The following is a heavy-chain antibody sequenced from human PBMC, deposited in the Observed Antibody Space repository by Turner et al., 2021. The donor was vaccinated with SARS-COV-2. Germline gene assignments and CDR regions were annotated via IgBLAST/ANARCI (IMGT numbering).Heavy chain of an antibody. D-gene: IGHD3-22*01. J-gene: IGHJ3*02. V-gene: IGHV3-21*01. Sequence: EVQLVESGGGLVKPGGSLRLSCAASGFPFSGHSVTWVRQAPGKGLEWVSSISNSSSYIYYADSVKGRFTISRDNAKNSLYLQMNSLRAEDTAVYYCARDIVVFTHAFDIWGQGTMVTVSS. CDR2: ISNSSSYI. CDR3: ARDIVVFTHAFDI. CDR1: GFPFSGHS.